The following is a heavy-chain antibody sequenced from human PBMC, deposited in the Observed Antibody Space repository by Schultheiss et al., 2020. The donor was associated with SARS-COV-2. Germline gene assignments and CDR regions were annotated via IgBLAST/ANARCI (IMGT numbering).Heavy chain of an antibody. CDR3: ARGGTGYYDFWSGREPVGNWFDP. D-gene: IGHD3-3*01. Sequence: ASVKVSCKASGYTFTSYDINWVRQAPGQGLEWMGIINPSGGSTSYAQKFQGRVTMTRDTSTSTVYMELSSLRSEDTAVYYCARGGTGYYDFWSGREPVGNWFDPWGQGTLVTVSS. CDR2: INPSGGST. J-gene: IGHJ5*02. V-gene: IGHV1-46*01. CDR1: GYTFTSYD.